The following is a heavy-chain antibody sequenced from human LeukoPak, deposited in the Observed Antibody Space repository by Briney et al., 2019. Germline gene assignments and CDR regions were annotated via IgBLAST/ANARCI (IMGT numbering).Heavy chain of an antibody. CDR3: AKDNYDSSGSYSFQH. CDR1: GFTSGHYA. V-gene: IGHV3-23*01. D-gene: IGHD3-22*01. Sequence: GGSLRLSCAATGFTSGHYAMSWVRQAPGKGPEWVSAISGDGFNTYYADSVKGRFTIFRDNFRNTLYLQLSSLRAEDTALYFCAKDNYDSSGSYSFQHWGQGTLVTVSS. J-gene: IGHJ1*01. CDR2: ISGDGFNT.